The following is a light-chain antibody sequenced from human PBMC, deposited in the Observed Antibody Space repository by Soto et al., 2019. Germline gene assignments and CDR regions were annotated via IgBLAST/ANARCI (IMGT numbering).Light chain of an antibody. Sequence: QSVLTQPASVSGSPGQSITISCTGTSRDVGGYNYVSWYQQHPGKAPKLMIFEVTNRPSGVSNRFSGSKSGNTASLTISGLQADDEADYYCSSYTKSSSLFYVFGTGTKVTVL. CDR2: EVT. CDR3: SSYTKSSSLFYV. J-gene: IGLJ1*01. V-gene: IGLV2-14*01. CDR1: SRDVGGYNY.